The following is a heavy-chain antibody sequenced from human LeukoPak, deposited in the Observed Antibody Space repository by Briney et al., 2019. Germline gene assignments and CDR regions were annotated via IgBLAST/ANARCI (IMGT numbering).Heavy chain of an antibody. CDR2: IIPIFGTA. J-gene: IGHJ4*02. Sequence: ASVKVSCKASEGTLSRYAISWVRQAPGQGLEWMGGIIPIFGTANYAQKFQGRVTITADESTSTAYMEVSSLRSEDTAVYYCARAYSGYDFFDYWGQGILVTVSS. CDR1: EGTLSRYA. D-gene: IGHD5-12*01. V-gene: IGHV1-69*13. CDR3: ARAYSGYDFFDY.